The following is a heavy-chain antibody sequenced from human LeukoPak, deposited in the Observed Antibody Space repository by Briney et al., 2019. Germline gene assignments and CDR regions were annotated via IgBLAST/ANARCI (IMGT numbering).Heavy chain of an antibody. CDR3: ARGYPYGSNWSIFDL. J-gene: IGHJ4*02. CDR1: GGSIGSDY. V-gene: IGHV4-59*01. Sequence: SETLSLTCTVSGGSIGSDYWSWIRQPPEKGLEWIGYVSYRGTTNYNPSVESRATISVDTSKNHFSLKLTSVTAADTAVYYCARGYPYGSNWSIFDLWGQGALVTVSS. CDR2: VSYRGTT. D-gene: IGHD6-13*01.